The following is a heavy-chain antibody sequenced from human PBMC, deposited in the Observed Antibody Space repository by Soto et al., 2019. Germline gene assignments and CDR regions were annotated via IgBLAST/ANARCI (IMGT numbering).Heavy chain of an antibody. D-gene: IGHD1-26*01. CDR3: AKGKGVGATPDGANC. V-gene: IGHV3-23*01. Sequence: EVQVLESGGGLVQPGGSLSLSCAASGFTFSSNGMNWVRQAPGKGLEWVSGIRSDGDTKYNADSVKGRFTVSRDTSKTTVYLQRNSLRGEDTAIYYWAKGKGVGATPDGANCWGQGTLVTVSS. J-gene: IGHJ4*02. CDR2: IRSDGDTK. CDR1: GFTFSSNG.